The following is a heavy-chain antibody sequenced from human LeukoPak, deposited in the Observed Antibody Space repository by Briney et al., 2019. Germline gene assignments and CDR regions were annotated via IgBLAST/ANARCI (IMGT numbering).Heavy chain of an antibody. CDR3: ARHRRYYGSGSYGSQRAFDI. J-gene: IGHJ3*02. Sequence: SETLSLTCTVSGGSISSYYWSWIRQPAGKGLEWIGRIYTSGSTNYNPSLKSRVTMSVDTSKNQFSLKLSSVTAADTAVYYCARHRRYYGSGSYGSQRAFDIWGQGTMVTVSS. V-gene: IGHV4-4*07. CDR1: GGSISSYY. CDR2: IYTSGST. D-gene: IGHD3-10*01.